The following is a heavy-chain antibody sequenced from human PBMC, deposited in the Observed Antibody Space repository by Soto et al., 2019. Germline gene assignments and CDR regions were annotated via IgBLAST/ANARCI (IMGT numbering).Heavy chain of an antibody. J-gene: IGHJ4*02. CDR2: ISWNSGSI. V-gene: IGHV3-9*01. CDR3: AKDRGLVLSFYFDY. Sequence: EVQLVESGGGLVQPGRSLRLSCAASGFTFDDYAMHWVRQAPGKALAWVPGISWNSGSIGYADFVKGRFTFSRDNAKNSLYLQMNSLRAEDTALYYCAKDRGLVLSFYFDYWGQGTLVTVSS. D-gene: IGHD6-19*01. CDR1: GFTFDDYA.